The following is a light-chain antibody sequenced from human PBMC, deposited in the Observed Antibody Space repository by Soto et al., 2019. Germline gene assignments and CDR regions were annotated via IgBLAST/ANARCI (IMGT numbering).Light chain of an antibody. Sequence: EIVLTQSPGTLSLSPGERATFSCRASQRVSNSYLAWYQQKPGQAPRLLIYGASSRATGIPDRFSGSGSGTDVTLTISRLEPEDFAVYYCQQYGSSLMYTFGQGTKLEIK. V-gene: IGKV3-20*01. CDR1: QRVSNSY. CDR3: QQYGSSLMYT. CDR2: GAS. J-gene: IGKJ2*01.